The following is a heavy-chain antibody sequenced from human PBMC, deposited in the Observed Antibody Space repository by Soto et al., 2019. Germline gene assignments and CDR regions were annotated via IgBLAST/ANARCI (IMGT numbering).Heavy chain of an antibody. CDR2: IYWDDDK. CDR3: ARSVGFGEFTNY. J-gene: IGHJ4*02. CDR1: GFSLTTSGVS. D-gene: IGHD3-10*01. V-gene: IGHV2-5*02. Sequence: QITLKESGPTLVKPTQTLTLTCTFSGFSLTTSGVSVGWIRQPPGKALEWLALIYWDDDKRYSPSLKGGLTITKHTSKNQVVLTLTNMDPVDTATYYCARSVGFGEFTNYWGQGTLVTVSS.